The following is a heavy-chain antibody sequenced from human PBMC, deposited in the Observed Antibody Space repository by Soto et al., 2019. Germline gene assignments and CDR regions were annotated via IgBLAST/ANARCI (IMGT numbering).Heavy chain of an antibody. V-gene: IGHV1-69*01. CDR3: ARDRDDYGSGNYYNRIDF. D-gene: IGHD3-10*01. J-gene: IGHJ4*02. Sequence: QVQLVQSGAEVKKPGSSVKVSCKASGGIFSTYAISWLRQAPGQGLEWMGGIIPIFGTPNYAQRFQGRVTITADESTSTADMELSRLRSEDTAVYYCARDRDDYGSGNYYNRIDFWGQGTLCTVSS. CDR2: IIPIFGTP. CDR1: GGIFSTYA.